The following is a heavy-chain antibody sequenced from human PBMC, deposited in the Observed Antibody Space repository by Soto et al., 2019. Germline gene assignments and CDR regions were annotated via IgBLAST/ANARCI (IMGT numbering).Heavy chain of an antibody. CDR3: ARDSYSGSYGFDY. CDR2: ISSSSTI. V-gene: IGHV3-48*02. CDR1: GFTFSSYS. D-gene: IGHD1-26*01. Sequence: PGGSLRLSCAASGFTFSSYSMNWVRQAPGKGLEWVSYISSSSTIYYADSVKGRFTISRDNAKNSLYLQMNSLRDEDTAVYYCARDSYSGSYGFDYWGQGTLVTVSS. J-gene: IGHJ4*02.